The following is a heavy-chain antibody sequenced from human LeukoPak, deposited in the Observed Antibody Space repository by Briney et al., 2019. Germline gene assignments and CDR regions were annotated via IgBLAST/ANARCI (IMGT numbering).Heavy chain of an antibody. CDR1: GYTFTSYD. CDR3: ARESLCSSTSCLVSDY. J-gene: IGHJ4*02. CDR2: ISAYNGNT. Sequence: ASVKVSCKASGYTFTSYDISWVRQAPGQGLEWMGWISAYNGNTNYAQKLQGRVTMTTDTSTSTAYMELRSLRSDDTAVYYCARESLCSSTSCLVSDYWGQGTLVTVSS. V-gene: IGHV1-18*01. D-gene: IGHD2-2*01.